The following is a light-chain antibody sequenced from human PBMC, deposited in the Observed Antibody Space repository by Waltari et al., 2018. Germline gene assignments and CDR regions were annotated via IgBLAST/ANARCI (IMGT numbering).Light chain of an antibody. J-gene: IGKJ1*01. CDR3: LQYNSYPWT. Sequence: DIQMTQSPSAMSASVGDRVTITWRASQDISSYLAWFQQKPGKVPKRLIYGASSLQSGVPSRFSGSGSGTEFTLTISSLQPEDFATYYCLQYNSYPWTFGQGTDVEIK. CDR2: GAS. V-gene: IGKV1-17*03. CDR1: QDISSY.